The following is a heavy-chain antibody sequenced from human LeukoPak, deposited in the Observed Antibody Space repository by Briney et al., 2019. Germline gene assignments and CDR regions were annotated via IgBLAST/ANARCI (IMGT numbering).Heavy chain of an antibody. Sequence: GASVKVSCKASGGTFSSYAISWVRQAPGQGLEWMGWISAYNGNTNYAQKLQGRVTMTTDTSTSTAYMELRSLRSDDTAVYYCARRHYYDSSGYALDDYWGQGTLVTVSS. CDR3: ARRHYYDSSGYALDDY. V-gene: IGHV1-18*01. D-gene: IGHD3-22*01. CDR1: GGTFSSYA. CDR2: ISAYNGNT. J-gene: IGHJ4*02.